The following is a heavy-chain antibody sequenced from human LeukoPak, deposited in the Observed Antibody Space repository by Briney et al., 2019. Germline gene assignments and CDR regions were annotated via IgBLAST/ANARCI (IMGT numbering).Heavy chain of an antibody. D-gene: IGHD1-26*01. Sequence: HTGGSLRLSCAASGLTFSSYWMHWVRQAPGKGLVWVSRINSDVSSTSYADSVKGRFTISRDNAKNTLYLQMNSLRAEDTAVYYCARRSSGSPPYYFGYWGQGTLVTVSS. J-gene: IGHJ4*02. V-gene: IGHV3-74*01. CDR3: ARRSSGSPPYYFGY. CDR2: INSDVSST. CDR1: GLTFSSYW.